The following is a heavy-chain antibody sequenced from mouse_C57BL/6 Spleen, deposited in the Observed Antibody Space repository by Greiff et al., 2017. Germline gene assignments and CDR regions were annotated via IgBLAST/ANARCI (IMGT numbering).Heavy chain of an antibody. CDR3: ARGNGNPAWFAY. CDR2: ISDGGSYT. D-gene: IGHD2-1*01. CDR1: GFTFSSYA. V-gene: IGHV5-4*03. Sequence: EVKVEESGGGLVKPGGSLKLSCAASGFTFSSYAMSWVRQTPEKRLEWVATISDGGSYTYYPDNVKGRFTIARDNAKNNLYLQMSQMKSEDTAMYYCARGNGNPAWFAYWGQGTLVTVSA. J-gene: IGHJ3*01.